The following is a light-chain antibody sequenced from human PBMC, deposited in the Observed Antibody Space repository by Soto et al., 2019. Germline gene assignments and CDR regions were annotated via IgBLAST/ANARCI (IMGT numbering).Light chain of an antibody. CDR2: DAS. J-gene: IGKJ4*01. CDR3: QQYNTYPLT. V-gene: IGKV1-5*01. CDR1: ETISSW. Sequence: DIQMTKTNSTLSASVGDRVTITCRASETISSWLAWYQQRPGKAPNVLIYDASSLESGVPSRFSGSGSGTEFTLTISSLQPDDFATYYCQQYNTYPLTFGGGTKVDIK.